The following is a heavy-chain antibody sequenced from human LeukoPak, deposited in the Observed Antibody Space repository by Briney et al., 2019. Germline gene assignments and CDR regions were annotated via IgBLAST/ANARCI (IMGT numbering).Heavy chain of an antibody. CDR3: AKDQNTVATAPSDY. V-gene: IGHV3-23*01. Sequence: GGSLRLSCAASGFTFSSYAMSWVRQAPGKGLEWVSAISGSGGSTYYADSVRGRFTISRDNSKNELYLQMNSLRAEDTALYYCAKDQNTVATAPSDYWGQGTLVTVSS. CDR2: ISGSGGST. D-gene: IGHD4-17*01. CDR1: GFTFSSYA. J-gene: IGHJ4*02.